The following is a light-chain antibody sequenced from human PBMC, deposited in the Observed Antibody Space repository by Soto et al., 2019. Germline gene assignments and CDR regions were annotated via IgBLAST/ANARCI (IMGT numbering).Light chain of an antibody. J-gene: IGLJ1*01. Sequence: QSALTQPASVSGSPGQSITISCTGTSSDVGGYNYVSWYQQHPGKAPKLMIYDVSNRPSGVSNRFSGSKSGNTASLTISGLHADDEDDYYCSSYTSSSTLPFGTGTKVTVL. CDR1: SSDVGGYNY. V-gene: IGLV2-14*01. CDR3: SSYTSSSTLP. CDR2: DVS.